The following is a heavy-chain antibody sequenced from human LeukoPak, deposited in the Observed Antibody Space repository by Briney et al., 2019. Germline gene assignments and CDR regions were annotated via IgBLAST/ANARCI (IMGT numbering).Heavy chain of an antibody. CDR2: IYTSGST. Sequence: GSLRLSCAASGFTFSSYGMSWIRQPAGKGLEWIGRIYTSGSTNYNPSLKSRLTISVDTSKNQFSLKLSSVTAADTAVYYCARGFHYGDYFYYFDYWGQGTLVTVSS. D-gene: IGHD4-17*01. J-gene: IGHJ4*02. CDR3: ARGFHYGDYFYYFDY. CDR1: GFTFSSYG. V-gene: IGHV4-4*07.